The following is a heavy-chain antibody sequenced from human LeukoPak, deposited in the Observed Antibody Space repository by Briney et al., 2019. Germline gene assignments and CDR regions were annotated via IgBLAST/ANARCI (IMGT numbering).Heavy chain of an antibody. CDR2: IWYDGSNK. J-gene: IGHJ4*02. CDR3: ARGPGIAAAGTDY. CDR1: GFTFSSYG. D-gene: IGHD6-13*01. Sequence: GGSLRLSCAASGFTFSSYGMHWVRQAPGKGLEWVAVIWYDGSNKYYADSVKGRFTISGDNSKNTLYLQMNSLRAEDTAVYYCARGPGIAAAGTDYWGQGTLVTVSS. V-gene: IGHV3-33*01.